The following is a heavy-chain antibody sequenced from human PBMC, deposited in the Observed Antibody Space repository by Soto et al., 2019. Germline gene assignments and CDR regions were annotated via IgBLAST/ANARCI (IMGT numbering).Heavy chain of an antibody. CDR1: GYTFTGYY. D-gene: IGHD5-12*01. CDR3: ARGLKMATIFHYYYYGMDV. J-gene: IGHJ6*02. V-gene: IGHV1-2*04. Sequence: ASVKVSCKASGYTFTGYYMHWVRQAPGQGLEWMGWINPNSGGTNYAQKFQGWVTMTRDTSISTAYMELSRLRSDDTAVYYCARGLKMATIFHYYYYGMDVWGQGTTVTVSS. CDR2: INPNSGGT.